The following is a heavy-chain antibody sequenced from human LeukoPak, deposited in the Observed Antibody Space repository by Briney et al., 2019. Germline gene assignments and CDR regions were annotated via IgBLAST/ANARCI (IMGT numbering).Heavy chain of an antibody. CDR3: ARADSSGYRYYNYMDV. D-gene: IGHD3-22*01. CDR1: GDSISSSNSY. J-gene: IGHJ6*03. Sequence: SETLSLTCTVSGDSISSSNSYWSWIRQPPGKGLEWIGYIYYSGSTNYNPSLKSRVTISVDTSKNQFSLKLSSVTAADTAVYYCARADSSGYRYYNYMDVWGKGTTVTISS. CDR2: IYYSGST. V-gene: IGHV4-61*01.